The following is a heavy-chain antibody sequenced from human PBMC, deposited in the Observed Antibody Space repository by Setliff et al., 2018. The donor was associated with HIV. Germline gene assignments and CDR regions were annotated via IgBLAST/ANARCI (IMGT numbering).Heavy chain of an antibody. CDR3: VRHITNPRWAYFDY. CDR2: VYPPDSET. D-gene: IGHD1-20*01. J-gene: IGHJ4*02. CDR1: GYSFVSYW. Sequence: ESLKISCQGFGYSFVSYWIGWVRHRPGKGLEWMAIVYPPDSETVYSPSFQGQVTISVDNSISTTFLQWSSLRASDTAIYFCVRHITNPRWAYFDYWGQGTPVTAPQ. V-gene: IGHV5-51*01.